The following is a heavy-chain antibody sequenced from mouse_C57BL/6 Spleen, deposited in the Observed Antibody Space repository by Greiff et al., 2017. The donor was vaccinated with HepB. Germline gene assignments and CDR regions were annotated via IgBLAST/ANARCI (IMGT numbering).Heavy chain of an antibody. J-gene: IGHJ2*01. CDR3: ARGATVVATDY. CDR2: IDPSDSYT. CDR1: GYTFTSYW. D-gene: IGHD1-1*01. Sequence: QVQLQQPGAELVMPGASVKLSCKASGYTFTSYWMHWVKQRPGQGLEWIGEIDPSDSYTNYNQKFKGKSTLTVDKSSSTAYMQLSSLTSEESAVYYCARGATVVATDYWGQGTTLTVSS. V-gene: IGHV1-69*01.